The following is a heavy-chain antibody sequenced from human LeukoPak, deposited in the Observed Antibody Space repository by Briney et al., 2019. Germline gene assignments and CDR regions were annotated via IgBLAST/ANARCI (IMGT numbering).Heavy chain of an antibody. CDR3: ARDRSILYNTARYGMDV. CDR2: IYYSGGT. J-gene: IGHJ6*02. CDR1: GGSINSYY. V-gene: IGHV4-59*01. Sequence: SETLSLTCTVSGGSINSYYWSWIRRPPGKGLEWIGYIYYSGGTNYNPSLKSRVTISVDTSKNQFSLKLSSVTAADTAVYYCARDRSILYNTARYGMDVWGQGIVVTVSS. D-gene: IGHD5-18*01.